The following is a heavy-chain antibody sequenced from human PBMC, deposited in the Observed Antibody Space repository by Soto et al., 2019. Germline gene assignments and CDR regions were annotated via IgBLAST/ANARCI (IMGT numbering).Heavy chain of an antibody. V-gene: IGHV3-30*19. J-gene: IGHJ4*02. CDR3: ARWGRTGGLEV. CDR1: GFTFRSYV. D-gene: IGHD3-16*01. CDR2: TSYDGTNN. Sequence: QVQLVESGGGVVQPGTSLRLSCVGSGFTFRSYVIHWVRQAPGKGLEWVALTSYDGTNNYYGDCVKGRFTISRDNSKNAVDRQMDSLIIEDTSLYYCARWGRTGGLEVWGRGTLVSVSS.